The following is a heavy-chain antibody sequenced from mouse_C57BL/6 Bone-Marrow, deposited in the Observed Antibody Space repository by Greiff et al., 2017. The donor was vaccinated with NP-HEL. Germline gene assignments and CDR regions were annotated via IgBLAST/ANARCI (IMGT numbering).Heavy chain of an antibody. CDR2: IYPGDGDT. CDR1: GYAFSSSW. V-gene: IGHV1-82*01. CDR3: ARREGTTVVAHWYFDV. J-gene: IGHJ1*03. D-gene: IGHD1-1*01. Sequence: VKLMESGPELVKPGASVKISCKASGYAFSSSWMNWVKQRPGKGLEWIGRIYPGDGDTNYNGKFKGKATLTADKSSSTAYMQLSSLTSEDSAVYFCARREGTTVVAHWYFDVWGTGTTVTVSS.